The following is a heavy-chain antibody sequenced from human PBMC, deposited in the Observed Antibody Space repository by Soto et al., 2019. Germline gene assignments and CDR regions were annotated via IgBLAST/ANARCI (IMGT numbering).Heavy chain of an antibody. D-gene: IGHD3-10*01. V-gene: IGHV1-69*13. CDR3: ARPGGLAGDYYFDY. CDR1: GGTFSSYA. Sequence: ASVKVSCKASGGTFSSYAISWVRQAPGQGLEWMGGIIPIFGTANYAQKFQGRVTITADESTSTAYMELSSLRSEDTAVYYCARPGGLAGDYYFDYWGQGTLVTVSS. CDR2: IIPIFGTA. J-gene: IGHJ4*02.